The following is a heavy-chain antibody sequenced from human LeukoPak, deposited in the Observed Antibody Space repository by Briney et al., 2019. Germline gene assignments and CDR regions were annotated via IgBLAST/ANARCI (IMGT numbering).Heavy chain of an antibody. CDR1: GFTFSSYA. V-gene: IGHV3-23*01. CDR3: AKDSSGYYWSAFDY. CDR2: ISGSGGST. D-gene: IGHD3-22*01. Sequence: GGSLRLSCAASGFTFSSYAMSWVRPAPGKGLEWVSAISGSGGSTYYADSVKGRFTISRDNSKNTLYLQMNSLRAEDTAVYYCAKDSSGYYWSAFDYWGQGALVTVSS. J-gene: IGHJ4*02.